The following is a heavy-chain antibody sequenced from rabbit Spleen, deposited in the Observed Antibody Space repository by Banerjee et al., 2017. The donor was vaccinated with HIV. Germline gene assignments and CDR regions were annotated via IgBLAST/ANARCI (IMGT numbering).Heavy chain of an antibody. CDR3: ARVDYDGYGCGL. V-gene: IGHV1S47*01. D-gene: IGHD6-1*01. J-gene: IGHJ4*01. Sequence: QEQLVESGGGLVQPGGSLTLTCTVSGFDISKYGVTWVRQAPGKGLEWIGYIDPIFGISYYATWVNGRFTISSHDAQNTLYLQLSSLTAADTATYFCARVDYDGYGCGLWGQGTLVPVS. CDR2: IDPIFGIS. CDR1: GFDISKYG.